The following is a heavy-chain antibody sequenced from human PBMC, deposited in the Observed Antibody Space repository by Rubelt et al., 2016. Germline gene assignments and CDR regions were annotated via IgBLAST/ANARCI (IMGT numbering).Heavy chain of an antibody. V-gene: IGHV4-34*01. J-gene: IGHJ4*02. D-gene: IGHD3-22*01. CDR1: GGSFSGYY. Sequence: QVQLQQWGAGLLKPSETLSLTCAVYGGSFSGYYWSWIRQPPGKGLEWIGEINHSGSTNYNPSLKSRVTISVDTSKNQFSRKRGSVTAADTAVYYCARTYYYDSSGPVDYWGQGTLVTVSS. CDR2: INHSGST. CDR3: ARTYYYDSSGPVDY.